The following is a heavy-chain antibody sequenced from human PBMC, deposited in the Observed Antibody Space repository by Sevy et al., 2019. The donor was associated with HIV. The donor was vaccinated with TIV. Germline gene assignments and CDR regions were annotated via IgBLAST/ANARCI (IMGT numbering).Heavy chain of an antibody. CDR2: FDPEDGET. CDR1: GHTLTEIS. D-gene: IGHD1-26*01. CDR3: ATAREYYEDNSGYFDY. J-gene: IGHJ4*02. Sequence: ASVKVSCKVSGHTLTEISMHWVRQTPGRVLEWMGRFDPEDGETIYATKFQGRITMTEDTSTDTAYLELSSLRSEDMAVYYCATAREYYEDNSGYFDYWGPGPLVTVSS. V-gene: IGHV1-24*01.